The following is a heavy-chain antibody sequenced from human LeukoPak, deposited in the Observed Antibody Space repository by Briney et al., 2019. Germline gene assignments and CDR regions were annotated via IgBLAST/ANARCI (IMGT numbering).Heavy chain of an antibody. CDR1: GYTFTSYD. CDR3: ARDLEGIATVSNDY. V-gene: IGHV1-8*01. CDR2: MNPNSGNT. D-gene: IGHD2-21*01. J-gene: IGHJ4*02. Sequence: ASVKVSCKASGYTFTSYDINWVRQATGQGLEWMGWMNPNSGNTGYAQKFQGRVTMTRNTSISTAYMELSSLRSEDTAVYYCARDLEGIATVSNDYWGQGTLVTVSS.